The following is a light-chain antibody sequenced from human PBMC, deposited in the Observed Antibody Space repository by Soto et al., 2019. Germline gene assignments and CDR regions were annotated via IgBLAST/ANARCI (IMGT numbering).Light chain of an antibody. Sequence: QSALTQPASGSGSPGQWITISRTGTSTDLGGYNYVSWYQQYPGRVPKLWIYKVSNRPSGISNRFSGSKSGNTASLTSSRLQAEDEADYCWTAPTPGSLYVFGSGTKLTVL. CDR2: KVS. CDR1: STDLGGYNY. CDR3: TAPTPGSLYV. V-gene: IGLV2-14*01. J-gene: IGLJ1*01.